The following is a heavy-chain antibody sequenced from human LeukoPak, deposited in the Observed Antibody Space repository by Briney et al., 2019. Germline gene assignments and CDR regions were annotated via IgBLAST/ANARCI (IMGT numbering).Heavy chain of an antibody. Sequence: SETPSLTCTVSGGSISSSSYHGGWIRQPPGKGLEWIGTIYYTGTTYYNPSLKSRVTISVDTSKNQFSLTLNSVTAADTAVYYCAIYSNSAAGYWGQGALVTVSS. CDR2: IYYTGTT. CDR3: AIYSNSAAGY. V-gene: IGHV4-39*05. D-gene: IGHD6-6*01. CDR1: GGSISSSSYH. J-gene: IGHJ4*02.